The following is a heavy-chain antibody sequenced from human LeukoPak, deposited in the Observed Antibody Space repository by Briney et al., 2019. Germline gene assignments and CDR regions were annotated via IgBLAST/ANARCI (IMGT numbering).Heavy chain of an antibody. CDR1: GYTFTSYY. V-gene: IGHV1-46*01. Sequence: GASVKVSCKASGYTFTSYYMHWVRQAPGQGLEWMGIINPSGGSTGYAQRFQGRVTMTGDTSTSTIYMDLSGLRSEDTAVYYCARGYDSSGYPLLDYWGQGTLVTVSS. CDR3: ARGYDSSGYPLLDY. D-gene: IGHD3-22*01. CDR2: INPSGGST. J-gene: IGHJ4*02.